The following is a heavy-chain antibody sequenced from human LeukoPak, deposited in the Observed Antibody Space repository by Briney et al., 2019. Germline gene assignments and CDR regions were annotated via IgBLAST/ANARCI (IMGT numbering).Heavy chain of an antibody. CDR3: ARDARYDSSGYYYILGAFDI. CDR2: IYYSGST. J-gene: IGHJ3*02. Sequence: SETLSLTCTVSGGSISSGDYYWSWIRQHPGKGLEWIGYIYYSGSTYYNPSLKSRVTISVDTSKNQFSLKLSSVTAADTAVYYCARDARYDSSGYYYILGAFDIWGQGTMVTVSS. V-gene: IGHV4-31*03. D-gene: IGHD3-22*01. CDR1: GGSISSGDYY.